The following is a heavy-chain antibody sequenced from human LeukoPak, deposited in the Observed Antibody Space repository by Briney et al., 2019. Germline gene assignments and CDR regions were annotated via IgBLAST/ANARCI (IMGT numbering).Heavy chain of an antibody. CDR2: INHSGST. D-gene: IGHD3-16*01. CDR1: GGSFSGYY. V-gene: IGHV4-34*01. Sequence: TSETLSLTCAVYGGSFSGYYWSWIRQPPGKGLEWIGEINHSGSTNYNPSLNRRVTISIDKSRNQFSLTLNFVTAADTAFYYCARHGGYRFDFWGQGALVTVSS. CDR3: ARHGGYRFDF. J-gene: IGHJ4*02.